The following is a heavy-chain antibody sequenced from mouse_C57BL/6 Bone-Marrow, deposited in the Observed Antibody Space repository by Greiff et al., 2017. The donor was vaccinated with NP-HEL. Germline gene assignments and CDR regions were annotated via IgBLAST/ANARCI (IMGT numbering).Heavy chain of an antibody. J-gene: IGHJ2*01. V-gene: IGHV3-6*01. D-gene: IGHD2-4*01. Sequence: EVKLMESGPGLVKPSQSLSLTCSVTGYSITSGYYWNWIRQFPGNKLEWMGYISYDGSNNYNPSLKNRISITRDTSKNQFFLKLNSVTTEDTATYYCARGLRQYSSYYFDYWGQGTTLTVSS. CDR1: GYSITSGYY. CDR3: ARGLRQYSSYYFDY. CDR2: ISYDGSN.